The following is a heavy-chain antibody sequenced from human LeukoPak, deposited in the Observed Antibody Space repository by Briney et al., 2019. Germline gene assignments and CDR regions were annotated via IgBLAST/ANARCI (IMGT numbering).Heavy chain of an antibody. CDR3: ARDPEALDY. CDR1: GFTFSSYS. J-gene: IGHJ4*02. Sequence: GGSLRLSCAASGFTFSSYSMNWVRQAPGKGLEWVSYIRGSGSVIHYADSVKGRFTISRDNAKNSLYLQMNSLRAEDTAVYYCARDPEALDYWGQGTLVTVSS. CDR2: IRGSGSVI. V-gene: IGHV3-48*04.